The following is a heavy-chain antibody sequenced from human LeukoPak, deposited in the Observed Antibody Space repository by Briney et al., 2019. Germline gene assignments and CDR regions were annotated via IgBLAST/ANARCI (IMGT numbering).Heavy chain of an antibody. Sequence: SEILSLTCTISGGSIGRYYWSWIRQSPGWGLEWIGYIYYSGSTNYNPSLKSRVTISVDTSKNQFSLKLNSVNAADTAVYYCARDPDAAYYFDKWGQGTLVTVSS. V-gene: IGHV4-59*01. CDR3: ARDPDAAYYFDK. D-gene: IGHD6-25*01. CDR1: GGSIGRYY. CDR2: IYYSGST. J-gene: IGHJ4*02.